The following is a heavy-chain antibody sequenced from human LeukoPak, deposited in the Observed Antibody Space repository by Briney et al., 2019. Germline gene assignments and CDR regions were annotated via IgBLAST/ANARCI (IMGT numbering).Heavy chain of an antibody. CDR1: GGSFSGYY. D-gene: IGHD5-12*01. CDR2: INHSGST. V-gene: IGHV4-34*01. Sequence: SETLSLTCAVYGGSFSGYYWSWIRQPPGKGLEWIGEINHSGSTNYNPSLKSRVTISVDTSKNQFSLKLSSVTAADTAVYCCARSFGGLIVATILFDYWGQGTLVTVSS. CDR3: ARSFGGLIVATILFDY. J-gene: IGHJ4*02.